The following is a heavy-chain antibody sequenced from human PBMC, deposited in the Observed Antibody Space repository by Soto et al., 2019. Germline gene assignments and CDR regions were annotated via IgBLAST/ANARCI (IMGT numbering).Heavy chain of an antibody. CDR3: ARLRGYGDYVFDY. CDR2: IYYSGSH. J-gene: IGHJ4*02. D-gene: IGHD4-17*01. CDR1: GGSISSSSYY. Sequence: SETLSLTCTVSGGSISSSSYYWGWIRQPPGKGLEWIGSIYYSGSHYYNPSLKSRVTISVDTSKNQFSLKLSPGTAADTAVYYCARLRGYGDYVFDYWGQGTLVTVSS. V-gene: IGHV4-39*01.